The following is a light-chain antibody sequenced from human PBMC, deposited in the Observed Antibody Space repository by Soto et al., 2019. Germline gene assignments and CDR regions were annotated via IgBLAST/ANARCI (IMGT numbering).Light chain of an antibody. V-gene: IGLV2-14*03. Sequence: QSALTQPASVSGSPGQSITISCTGTSSDVGGYNYVSWYQHHPGKAPKVIIYDVTNRPTGVSDRFSGSKSVNTASLTISGLQAEDEAEYFCTSYTTGSSLVVFGGGTKVTVL. CDR1: SSDVGGYNY. CDR2: DVT. J-gene: IGLJ2*01. CDR3: TSYTTGSSLVV.